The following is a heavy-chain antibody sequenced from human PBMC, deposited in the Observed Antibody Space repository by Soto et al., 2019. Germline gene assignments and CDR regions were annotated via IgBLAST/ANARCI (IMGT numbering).Heavy chain of an antibody. D-gene: IGHD3-10*01. CDR2: ISSSSSYI. Sequence: PGGSLRLSCAASGFTFSSYSMNWVRQAPGKGLEWVSSISSSSSYIYYADSVKGRFTISRDNAKNSLYLQMNSLRAEDTAVYYCARIRIYGSGSYSGFVGWFDPWGQGTLVTVSS. V-gene: IGHV3-21*01. CDR3: ARIRIYGSGSYSGFVGWFDP. CDR1: GFTFSSYS. J-gene: IGHJ5*02.